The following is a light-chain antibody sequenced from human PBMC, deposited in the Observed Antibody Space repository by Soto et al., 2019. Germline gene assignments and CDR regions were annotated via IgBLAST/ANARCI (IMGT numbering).Light chain of an antibody. CDR3: XQYYNTPLT. J-gene: IGKJ2*01. CDR2: WAS. V-gene: IGKV4-1*01. Sequence: DIVMTQSPDSLAVSLGERATINCKSSQSVLYSSNNKNYLGWYQQKPGQPPKLLIYWASTRESGVPDRFSGXXXXXXXXXXXXXXXXXXVXVXYXXQYYNTPLTFGQGTKLEIK. CDR1: QSVLYSSNNKNY.